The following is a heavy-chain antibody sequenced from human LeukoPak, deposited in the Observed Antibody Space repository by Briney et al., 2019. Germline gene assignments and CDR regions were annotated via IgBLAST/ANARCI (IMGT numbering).Heavy chain of an antibody. CDR3: ARVKRERELHFDY. D-gene: IGHD1-26*01. V-gene: IGHV1-8*01. CDR1: GYTFTSYD. CDR2: MNPNSGNT. Sequence: GASVKVSCKASGYTFTSYDINWVRQATGQGLEWMGWMNPNSGNTGYAQKFQGRVTMTRNTSISTAYMELSSPRAEDTAVYYCARVKRERELHFDYWGQGTLVTVSS. J-gene: IGHJ4*02.